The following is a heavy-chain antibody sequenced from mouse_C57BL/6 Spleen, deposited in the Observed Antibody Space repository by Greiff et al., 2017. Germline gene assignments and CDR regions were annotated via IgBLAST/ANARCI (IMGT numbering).Heavy chain of an antibody. J-gene: IGHJ2*01. CDR3: AILDYGSSNYFDY. CDR2: IDPSDSYT. V-gene: IGHV1-69*01. Sequence: QVQLQQPGAELVMPGASVKLSCTASGYTFTSYWMHWVKQRPGQGLEWIGEIDPSDSYTNYNQKFKGKSTLTVDKSSSTAYMQLSSLTSEDSAVYYCAILDYGSSNYFDYWGQGTTLTVSS. CDR1: GYTFTSYW. D-gene: IGHD1-1*01.